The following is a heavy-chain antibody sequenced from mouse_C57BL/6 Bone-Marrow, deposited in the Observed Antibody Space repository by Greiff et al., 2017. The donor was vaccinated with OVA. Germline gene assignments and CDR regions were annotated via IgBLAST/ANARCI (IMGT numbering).Heavy chain of an antibody. D-gene: IGHD1-1*01. CDR3: ARVEGTTVSYFDY. V-gene: IGHV3-6*01. J-gene: IGHJ2*01. CDR1: GYSITSGYY. Sequence: ESGPGLVKPSQSLSLTCSVTGYSITSGYYWNWIRQFPGNKLEWMGYISYDGSNNYNPSLKNRISITRDTSKNQFFLKLNSVTTEDTATYYCARVEGTTVSYFDYWGQGTTLTVSS. CDR2: ISYDGSN.